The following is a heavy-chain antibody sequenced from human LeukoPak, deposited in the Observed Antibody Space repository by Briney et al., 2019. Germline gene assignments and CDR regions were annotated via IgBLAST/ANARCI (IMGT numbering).Heavy chain of an antibody. V-gene: IGHV1-18*01. Sequence: ASVKVSCKASGYTFTSYGISWVRQAPGQGLEWMGWISAYNGNTNYAQKLQGRVTMTTDTSTSTAYMELRSLRSDDTAVYYCAGGYCSGGSCYVLSYWGQGTLVTVPS. CDR1: GYTFTSYG. CDR2: ISAYNGNT. D-gene: IGHD2-15*01. J-gene: IGHJ4*02. CDR3: AGGYCSGGSCYVLSY.